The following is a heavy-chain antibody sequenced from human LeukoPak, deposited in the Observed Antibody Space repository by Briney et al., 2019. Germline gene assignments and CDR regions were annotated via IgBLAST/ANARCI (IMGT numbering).Heavy chain of an antibody. V-gene: IGHV4-30-2*01. J-gene: IGHJ4*02. CDR3: ARGRKDGGNPADY. CDR1: GGSISSGGYS. Sequence: SQTLSLTCAVSGGSISSGGYSWSWIRQPPGKGLEWIGCIYHSGSTYYNPSLKSRVTISVDRSKNQFSLKLSSVTAADTAVYYCARGRKDGGNPADYWGQGTLVTVSS. D-gene: IGHD4-23*01. CDR2: IYHSGST.